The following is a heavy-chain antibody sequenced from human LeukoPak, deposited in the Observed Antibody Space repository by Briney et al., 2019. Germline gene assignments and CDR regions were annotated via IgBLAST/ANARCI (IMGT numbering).Heavy chain of an antibody. CDR1: GYDFTNYG. CDR2: ISGFNGNT. CDR3: ARGGAAGFDY. V-gene: IGHV1-18*01. D-gene: IGHD3-16*01. Sequence: ASVKVSCKTSGYDFTNYGIQRVRQAPGQGLEWMGWISGFNGNTNNAQKLQGRVTMTKDTSTSTAYLELRSLTYDDPAVYYCARGGAAGFDYWGQGTLVTVSS. J-gene: IGHJ4*02.